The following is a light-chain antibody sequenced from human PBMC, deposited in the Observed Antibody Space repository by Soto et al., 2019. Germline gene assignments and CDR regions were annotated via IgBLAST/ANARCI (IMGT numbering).Light chain of an antibody. CDR1: QSVSSN. Sequence: EIVMTQSTATLSVSPGERATLSCRASQSVSSNLAWYQQKPGQAPRLLIYGASTRATGIPARYSGSGSRTEFTLNISSPQSEDLAVYYCQQYNSWPPLTFGGGTKVEIK. CDR3: QQYNSWPPLT. CDR2: GAS. V-gene: IGKV3-15*01. J-gene: IGKJ4*01.